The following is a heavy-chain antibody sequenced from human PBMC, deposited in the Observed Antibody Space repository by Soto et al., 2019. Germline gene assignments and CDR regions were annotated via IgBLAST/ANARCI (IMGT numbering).Heavy chain of an antibody. CDR1: VFSFSSFA. V-gene: IGHV3-30*18. CDR3: AKGILSATIGPYAMDV. CDR2: ISYDGNYI. D-gene: IGHD3-16*01. J-gene: IGHJ6*02. Sequence: LRLSFEASVFSFSSFAMHWVLQTQCKGLEWVGVISYDGNYIYYADSVKGRFTISRDNSKNTLYVQVNSLRPEDTAVYYCAKGILSATIGPYAMDVLGQGTSVT.